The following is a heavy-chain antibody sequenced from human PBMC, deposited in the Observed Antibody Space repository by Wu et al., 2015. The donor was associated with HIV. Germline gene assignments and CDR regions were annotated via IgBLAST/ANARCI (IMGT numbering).Heavy chain of an antibody. V-gene: IGHV1-69*05. D-gene: IGHD6-25*01. J-gene: IGHJ6*02. CDR1: GGTFSSYA. CDR3: ARGSRVIAADNSWYGMDV. CDR2: IIPIFGTA. Sequence: QVQLVQSGAEVKKPGSSVKVSCKASGGTFSSYAISWVRQAPGQGLEWMGGIIPIFGTANYAQKFQGRVTITTDESTSTAYMELSSLRSEDTAVYYCARGSRVIAADNSWYGMDVVGPRGPRSPSP.